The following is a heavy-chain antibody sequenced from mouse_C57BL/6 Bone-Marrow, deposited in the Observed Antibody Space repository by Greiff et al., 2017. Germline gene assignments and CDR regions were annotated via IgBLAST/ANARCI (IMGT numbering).Heavy chain of an antibody. V-gene: IGHV1-72*01. CDR2: IDPNGGGT. CDR3: ASGSYGYFDV. CDR1: GYTFTSYW. J-gene: IGHJ1*03. Sequence: VQLQQPGAELVKPGASVKLSCTASGYTFTSYWMPWVQQRPGRGLEWIGRIDPNGGGTNYNEKFKGKGTLTVDKPNSKANMQLSRLTSEDSAVYDCASGSYGYFDVWGTGTTVTVSS.